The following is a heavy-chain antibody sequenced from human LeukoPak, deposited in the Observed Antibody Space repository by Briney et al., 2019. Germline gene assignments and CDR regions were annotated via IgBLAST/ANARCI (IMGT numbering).Heavy chain of an antibody. V-gene: IGHV7-4-1*02. D-gene: IGHD3-22*01. CDR1: GYTFTKYA. Sequence: GASVKVSCKASGYTFTKYAMNWVRQAPGQGPERMGWINTNTGNPTYAQAFTGRFVFSLDTSVSTAYLQISSLKAEDTAVYYCARRSEHSDGYRPTFDPWGQGTLVTVSS. CDR2: INTNTGNP. J-gene: IGHJ5*02. CDR3: ARRSEHSDGYRPTFDP.